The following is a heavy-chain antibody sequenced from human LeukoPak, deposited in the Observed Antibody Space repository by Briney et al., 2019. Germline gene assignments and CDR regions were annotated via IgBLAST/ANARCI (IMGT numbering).Heavy chain of an antibody. CDR1: GFTFDDYG. CDR2: INWNGGST. CDR3: ARARTNYDYVWGSYELDY. D-gene: IGHD3-16*01. V-gene: IGHV3-20*04. Sequence: GGSLRLSCAASGFTFDDYGMSWVRQAPGKGLEWVSGINWNGGSTGYADSVKGRFTISRDNAKNSLYLQMNSLRAEDTALYYCARARTNYDYVWGSYELDYWGQGTLVTVSS. J-gene: IGHJ4*02.